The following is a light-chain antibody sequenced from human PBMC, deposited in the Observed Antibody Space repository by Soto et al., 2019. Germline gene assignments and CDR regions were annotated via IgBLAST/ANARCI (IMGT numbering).Light chain of an antibody. CDR1: QSLLHSNGYNY. V-gene: IGKV2-28*01. CDR3: MQALRNRGT. Sequence: DIVMTQSPLSLPVTPGEPASISCRSSQSLLHSNGYNYLDRYLQKPGQSPQLLIYLGSNRASGVPDRFSGSGSGTDFTLKISRVEAEDVGVYYCMQALRNRGTFGQGTKVEIK. J-gene: IGKJ1*01. CDR2: LGS.